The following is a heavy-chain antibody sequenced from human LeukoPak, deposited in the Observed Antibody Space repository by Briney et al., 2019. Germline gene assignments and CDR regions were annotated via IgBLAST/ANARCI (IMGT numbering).Heavy chain of an antibody. V-gene: IGHV3-30-3*01. CDR1: GLTVISFA. Sequence: PGVSLTLSFSASGLTVISFAMEWVAPAPGEGREGGSVISYDGSNKYYAVSVRVRFTISRDNSKTTLYLRRNSLRAEDTDDYYCERDATNRILEWLEYFQHYGQGHLITVTS. CDR2: ISYDGSNK. CDR3: ERDATNRILEWLEYFQH. J-gene: IGHJ1*01. D-gene: IGHD3-3*01.